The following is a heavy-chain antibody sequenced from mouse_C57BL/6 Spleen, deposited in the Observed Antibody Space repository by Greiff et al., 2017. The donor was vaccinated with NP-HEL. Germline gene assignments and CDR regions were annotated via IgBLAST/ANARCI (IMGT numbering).Heavy chain of an antibody. CDR3: ARRYSNFWYFDV. V-gene: IGHV1-59*01. J-gene: IGHJ1*03. CDR2: IDPSDSYT. CDR1: GYTFTSYW. D-gene: IGHD2-5*01. Sequence: QVQLRQSGAELVRPGTSVKLSCKASGYTFTSYWMHWVKQRPGQGLEWIGVIDPSDSYTNYNQKFKGKATLTVDTSSSTAYMQLSSLTSEDSAVYYCARRYSNFWYFDVWGTGTTVTVSS.